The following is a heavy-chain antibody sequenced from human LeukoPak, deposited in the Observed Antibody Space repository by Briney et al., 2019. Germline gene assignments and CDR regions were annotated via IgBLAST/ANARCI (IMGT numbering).Heavy chain of an antibody. D-gene: IGHD6-19*01. CDR3: ARTGYSSGWSAPEYFDY. CDR1: GFTFSSYS. J-gene: IGHJ4*02. CDR2: ISSSSSTI. V-gene: IGHV3-48*02. Sequence: GGSLRLSCAASGFTFSSYSMTWVRQAPGKGLEWVSYISSSSSTIYYADSVKGRFTISRDNAKNSLYLQMNSLRDEDTAVYYCARTGYSSGWSAPEYFDYWGQGTLVTVSS.